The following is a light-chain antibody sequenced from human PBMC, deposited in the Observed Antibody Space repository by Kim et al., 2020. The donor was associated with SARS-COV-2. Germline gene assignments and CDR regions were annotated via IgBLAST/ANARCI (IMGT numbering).Light chain of an antibody. CDR2: DAS. V-gene: IGKV3-11*01. CDR1: QSVSSY. J-gene: IGKJ4*01. CDR3: QQRSNWPT. Sequence: EIVLTQSPATLSLSPGERATLSCRASQSVSSYFAWYQQKPGQAPRLLIYDASNSATGIPARFSGSGSGTDFTLTISSLEPEDFAVYYCQQRSNWPTFGGGTKVDIK.